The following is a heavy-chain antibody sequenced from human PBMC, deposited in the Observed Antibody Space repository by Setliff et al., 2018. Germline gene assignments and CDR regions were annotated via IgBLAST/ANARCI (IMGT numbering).Heavy chain of an antibody. D-gene: IGHD3-3*01. CDR2: IYTDRST. V-gene: IGHV4-61*02. Sequence: SETLSLTCTVSGDSISRAKYYWSWIRQSAGKGLECLGRIYTDRSTKYNPSLNSRVTLLIDTAKNRISLRLSSVTAADTAVYFCARVTGFSYMDVWGKGTTVTVSS. J-gene: IGHJ6*03. CDR1: GDSISRAKYY. CDR3: ARVTGFSYMDV.